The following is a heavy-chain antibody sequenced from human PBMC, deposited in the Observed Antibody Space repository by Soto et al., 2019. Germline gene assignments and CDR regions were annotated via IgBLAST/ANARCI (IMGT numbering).Heavy chain of an antibody. CDR2: IYYSGST. CDR1: GGSISSGGYY. Sequence: PSETLSLTCTVSGGSISSGGYYWSWIRQHPGKGLEWIGYIYYSGSTYYNPSLKSRVTISVDRSKSQFSLKLSSVTAADTAVYYCARTRGLLTYYYYMDVWGKGTTVTVSS. V-gene: IGHV4-31*03. D-gene: IGHD4-17*01. J-gene: IGHJ6*03. CDR3: ARTRGLLTYYYYMDV.